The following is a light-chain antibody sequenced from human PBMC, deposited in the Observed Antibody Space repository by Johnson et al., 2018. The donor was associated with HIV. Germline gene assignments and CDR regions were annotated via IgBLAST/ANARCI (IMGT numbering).Light chain of an antibody. CDR2: DNN. Sequence: QSVLTQPPSVSAAPGHTVTISCSGSSSNVGSSFVSWYRQVPGTAPKLLIYDNNKRPSGIPDRFSGSKSGTSATLGITGLQTGDEADYYCGTWDSSLSAGGANYVFGTWTKVTVL. J-gene: IGLJ1*01. CDR1: SSNVGSSF. V-gene: IGLV1-51*01. CDR3: GTWDSSLSAGGANYV.